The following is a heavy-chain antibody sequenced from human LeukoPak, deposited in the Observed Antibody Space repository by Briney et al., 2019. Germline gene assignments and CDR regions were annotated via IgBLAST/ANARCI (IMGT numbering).Heavy chain of an antibody. CDR3: ARGPHDSSGYYYDY. Sequence: PSETLSLTCTVSGGSISSYYWSWVRQPPGEGLVWMGYIYYSGGTNYNPSLTSRVTISVDTSKNQFSLKLSSETAADTAVYYCARGPHDSSGYYYDYWGQGTLVTVSS. V-gene: IGHV4-59*08. CDR2: IYYSGGT. D-gene: IGHD3-22*01. J-gene: IGHJ4*02. CDR1: GGSISSYY.